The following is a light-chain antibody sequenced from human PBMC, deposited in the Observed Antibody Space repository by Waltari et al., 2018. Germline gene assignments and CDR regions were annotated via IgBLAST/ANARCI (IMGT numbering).Light chain of an antibody. CDR2: ETY. V-gene: IGKV3-20*01. CDR3: QKYESLPAT. CDR1: QSVGKY. J-gene: IGKJ1*01. Sequence: EIVCTQSPGTLSLSPGERATLSCRASQSVGKYLAWYQQKPGQAPRLLIYETYRRATGTPDRFSGSGSGTDFSLTISRLEPEDFAVYYCQKYESLPATFGQGTTVEIK.